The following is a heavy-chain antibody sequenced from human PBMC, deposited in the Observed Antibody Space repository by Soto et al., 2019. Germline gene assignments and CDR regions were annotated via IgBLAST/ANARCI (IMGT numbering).Heavy chain of an antibody. CDR2: IIPIFGTA. J-gene: IGHJ5*02. V-gene: IGHV1-69*12. Sequence: QVQLVQSGAEVKKPGSSVKVSCKASGGTFSSYAISWVRQAPGQGLEWMGGIIPIFGTANYAQKFQGRVKITADESTSTAYMELNSVKSEDTAVYYCAGCMTAPYNWFAPWGQRTLVTVSS. D-gene: IGHD2-21*02. CDR1: GGTFSSYA. CDR3: AGCMTAPYNWFAP.